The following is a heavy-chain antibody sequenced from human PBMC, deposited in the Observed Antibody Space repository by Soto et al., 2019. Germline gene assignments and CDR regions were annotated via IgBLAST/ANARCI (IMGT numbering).Heavy chain of an antibody. V-gene: IGHV3-11*06. CDR1: GFTFRDYY. CDR3: TRSGGYYHYGMDV. Sequence: QVQLVESGGGLVKPGGSLRLSCAASGFTFRDYYMSWIRQAPGKELEWLSDISGTGSCTNYADYVEGGFTISRDNAKNSLSLQINSLRAEDTAVDYCTRSGGYYHYGMDVWGQGTTVTVSS. D-gene: IGHD6-25*01. J-gene: IGHJ6*02. CDR2: ISGTGSCT.